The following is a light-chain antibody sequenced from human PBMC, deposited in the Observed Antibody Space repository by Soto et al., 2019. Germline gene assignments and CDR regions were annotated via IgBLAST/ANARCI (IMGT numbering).Light chain of an antibody. CDR1: QSVLSSS. V-gene: IGKV4-1*01. CDR2: WAS. Sequence: DIVLTQSPESLAVSLGEKATINCKSSQSVLSSSIAWYQQKPGQPPKLLIYWASTRESGVPDRFSGSGSGTYFNLTSIRLQAEDVADYYYQEPFNTPQAFGEGTKLVIK. J-gene: IGKJ2*01. CDR3: QEPFNTPQA.